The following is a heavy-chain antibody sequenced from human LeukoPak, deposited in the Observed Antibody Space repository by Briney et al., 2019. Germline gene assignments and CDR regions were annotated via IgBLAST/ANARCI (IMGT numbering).Heavy chain of an antibody. Sequence: ASVKVSCKASGYTFSGFYMHWVRQAPGQGLEWMGWINPNSGGTRDAQKFQGRVTMTRDTSISTAYMELSWLRSDDTAVYYCARSLSDYPFDYWGQGTLVTVSS. CDR3: ARSLSDYPFDY. J-gene: IGHJ4*02. CDR2: INPNSGGT. V-gene: IGHV1-2*02. D-gene: IGHD4/OR15-4a*01. CDR1: GYTFSGFY.